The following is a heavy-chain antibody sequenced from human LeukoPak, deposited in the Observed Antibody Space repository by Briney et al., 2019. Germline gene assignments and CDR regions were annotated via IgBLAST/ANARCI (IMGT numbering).Heavy chain of an antibody. CDR2: INPNSGGT. J-gene: IGHJ4*02. Sequence: ASVKVSCKASGYTFTGYYMHWVRQAPGQGLEWMGWINPNSGGTNYAQKFQGRVTMTRDPSISTAYMELSRLRSDDTAVYYCARDQSLPRYCSSTSCPHFDYWGQGTLVTVSS. CDR3: ARDQSLPRYCSSTSCPHFDY. V-gene: IGHV1-2*02. CDR1: GYTFTGYY. D-gene: IGHD2-2*01.